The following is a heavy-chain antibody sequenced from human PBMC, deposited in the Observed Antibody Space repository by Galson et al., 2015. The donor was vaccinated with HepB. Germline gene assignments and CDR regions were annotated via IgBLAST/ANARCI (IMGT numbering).Heavy chain of an antibody. V-gene: IGHV1-24*01. Sequence: SVKVSCKASGYTLTELSMHWVRQAPGKGLEWMGGFDPEDGETIYAQKFQGRVTMTEDTSTDTAYMELSSLRSEDTAVYYCATDRRYYEEGFNYFDYWGQGTLVTVSS. CDR1: GYTLTELS. D-gene: IGHD3-22*01. CDR3: ATDRRYYEEGFNYFDY. CDR2: FDPEDGET. J-gene: IGHJ4*02.